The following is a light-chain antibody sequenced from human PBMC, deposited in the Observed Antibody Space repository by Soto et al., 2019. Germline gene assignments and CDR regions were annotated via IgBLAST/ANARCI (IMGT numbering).Light chain of an antibody. CDR3: QKYNSYSGK. J-gene: IGKJ1*01. CDR2: KAS. CDR1: QSISNW. Sequence: DIQLTQAPPTMSGSVGDRFTITRSASQSISNWLAWYQQKPGKAPKLLIYKASSLESGVPSRFSGSGSGTEFTLTISRLQPDDVATYYGQKYNSYSGKCGQGTKGDIK. V-gene: IGKV1-5*03.